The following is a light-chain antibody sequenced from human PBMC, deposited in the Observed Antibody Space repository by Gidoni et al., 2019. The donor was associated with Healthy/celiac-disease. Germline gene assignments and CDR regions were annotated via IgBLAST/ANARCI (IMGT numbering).Light chain of an antibody. CDR3: QQSYSTPLT. V-gene: IGKV1-39*01. J-gene: IGKJ4*01. CDR1: QSISSY. CDR2: AAS. Sequence: DIQMMQSPSSLSASVGDGVTIICRVSQSISSYLNWYQQKLGKAAKLLIYAASSLQSGVPSRFSGSGSGTDFTLTISSLQPEDFATYYCQQSYSTPLTFGGGTKVEIK.